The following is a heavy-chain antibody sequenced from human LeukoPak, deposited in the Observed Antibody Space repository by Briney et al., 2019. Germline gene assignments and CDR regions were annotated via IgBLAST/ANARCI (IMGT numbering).Heavy chain of an antibody. J-gene: IGHJ6*02. Sequence: GGSLRLSCAASGFTFSSYAMHWVRQAPGKGLEWVAVISYDGSNKYYADSVKGRFTISRDNSKNTLYLQMNSLRAEDTAAYYCARAITMVRGVITRRDYYYYGMDVWGQGTTVTVSS. CDR2: ISYDGSNK. D-gene: IGHD3-10*01. CDR3: ARAITMVRGVITRRDYYYYGMDV. CDR1: GFTFSSYA. V-gene: IGHV3-30-3*01.